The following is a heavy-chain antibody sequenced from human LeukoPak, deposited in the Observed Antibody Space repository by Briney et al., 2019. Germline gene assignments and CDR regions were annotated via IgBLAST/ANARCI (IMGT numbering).Heavy chain of an antibody. CDR3: AKGQRFYGEYYFDY. J-gene: IGHJ4*02. D-gene: IGHD4-17*01. V-gene: IGHV3-23*01. Sequence: GGSLRLSCAASGFTFSSYAMNWVRQAPGKGLKWVSGFRGSGVATFYADSVKGRFTISRDNSKNTLYLQMNGLRAEDTAVYYCAKGQRFYGEYYFDYWGQGTLVTVSS. CDR2: FRGSGVAT. CDR1: GFTFSSYA.